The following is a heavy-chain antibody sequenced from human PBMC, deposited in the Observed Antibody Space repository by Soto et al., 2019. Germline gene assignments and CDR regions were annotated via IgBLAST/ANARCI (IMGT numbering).Heavy chain of an antibody. V-gene: IGHV4-39*01. J-gene: IGHJ5*02. Sequence: SETLSLTCSVSGGSISSTNYYWGWIRQPPGKGLEWIGSVSYSGNTYYSPSLKSRVTISVDTSKNQFSLELRSVTATDTAVYYCARRGARSATIGTSSGFDTWGQGTLVTVSS. CDR3: ARRGARSATIGTSSGFDT. D-gene: IGHD2-15*01. CDR1: GGSISSTNYY. CDR2: VSYSGNT.